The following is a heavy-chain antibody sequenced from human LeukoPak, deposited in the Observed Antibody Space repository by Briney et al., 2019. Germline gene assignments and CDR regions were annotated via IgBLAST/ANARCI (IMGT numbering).Heavy chain of an antibody. D-gene: IGHD6-13*01. CDR2: RKWNSGSI. V-gene: IGHV3-9*01. J-gene: IGHJ6*02. CDR1: GFTFDDYA. CDR3: AKDRRIAAAGKYGMDV. Sequence: GRSLRLSCAASGFTFDDYAMHWVRHAPGKGLEWVSTRKWNSGSIGYADSVKGRFTISRDNAKNSLYLQMNSLRPEDTALYYCAKDRRIAAAGKYGMDVWGQGTSVTVSS.